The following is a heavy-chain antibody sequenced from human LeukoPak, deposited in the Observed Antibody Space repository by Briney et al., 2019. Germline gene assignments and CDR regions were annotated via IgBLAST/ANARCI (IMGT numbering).Heavy chain of an antibody. CDR2: FIPIIGTP. CDR1: GGTFSSYA. CDR3: ARSHYYGSGSILYYFPY. V-gene: IGHV1-69*13. D-gene: IGHD3-10*01. Sequence: SVKVSCKASGGTFSSYAISWVRQAPGQGLEWMAGFIPIIGTPNYAQKFQGRVTTTADESTSTAYMELSSLRSEDTAVYYCARSHYYGSGSILYYFPYWGQGTLVTVSS. J-gene: IGHJ4*02.